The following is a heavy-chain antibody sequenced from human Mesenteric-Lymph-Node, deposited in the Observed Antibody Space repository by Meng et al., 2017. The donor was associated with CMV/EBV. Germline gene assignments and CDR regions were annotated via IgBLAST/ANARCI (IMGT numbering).Heavy chain of an antibody. CDR1: GGSFSGYY. J-gene: IGHJ3*02. CDR2: INHSGST. CDR3: ARGTAPFIDI. V-gene: IGHV4-34*01. Sequence: GSLRLSCAVYGGSFSGYYWSWIRQPPGKGLEWIGEINHSGSTNYNPSLKSRVTISVDTSKNQFSLKLSSVTAADTAVYYCARGTAPFIDIWGQGTMVTVSS.